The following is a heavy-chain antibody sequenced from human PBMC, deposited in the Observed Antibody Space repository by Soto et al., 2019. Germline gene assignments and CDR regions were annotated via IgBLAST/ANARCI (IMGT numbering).Heavy chain of an antibody. Sequence: PGGSLRLSCAASGFTFSSYGMHWVRQAPGKGLEWVAVIWYDGSNKYYADSVKGRFTISRDNSKNTLYLQMNSLRAEDTAVYYCARDLFLGAAAPSLYYYGMDVWGQGTTVTVSS. CDR3: ARDLFLGAAAPSLYYYGMDV. V-gene: IGHV3-33*01. CDR2: IWYDGSNK. J-gene: IGHJ6*02. D-gene: IGHD6-13*01. CDR1: GFTFSSYG.